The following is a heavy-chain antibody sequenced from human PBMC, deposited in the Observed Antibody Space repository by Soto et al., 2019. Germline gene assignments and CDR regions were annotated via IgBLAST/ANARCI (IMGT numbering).Heavy chain of an antibody. CDR2: INSDGSVS. Sequence: EVQLVESGGGLVQPGGSLRLSCAASGFTFSNYWMYWVRQAPGKGLEWVSRINSDGSVSSYADSVKGRLTISRDNVKNTLYLQRDSLRAEDTAVYYCARGDCVGGTCYSLACSFYYYMDVWGKGTTVTVFS. CDR1: GFTFSNYW. D-gene: IGHD2-15*01. V-gene: IGHV3-74*02. J-gene: IGHJ6*03. CDR3: ARGDCVGGTCYSLACSFYYYMDV.